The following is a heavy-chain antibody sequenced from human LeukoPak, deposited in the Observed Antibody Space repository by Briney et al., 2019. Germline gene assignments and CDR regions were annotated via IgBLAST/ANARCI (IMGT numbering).Heavy chain of an antibody. D-gene: IGHD2-2*02. V-gene: IGHV3-23*01. CDR2: ISGSGGST. CDR1: GFTFSSYA. J-gene: IGHJ6*03. CDR3: ATPAPGYCSSTSCYTDYYYYYYYMDV. Sequence: GGSLRLSCAASGFTFSSYAMSWVRQAPGKGLEWASAISGSGGSTYYADSVKGRFTISRDNSKNTLYLQMNSLRAEDTAVYYCATPAPGYCSSTSCYTDYYYYYYYMDVWGKGTTVTVSS.